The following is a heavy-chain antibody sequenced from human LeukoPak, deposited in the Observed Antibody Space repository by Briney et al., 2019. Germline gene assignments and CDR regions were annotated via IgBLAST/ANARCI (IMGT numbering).Heavy chain of an antibody. CDR1: GFTFDDYA. CDR2: ISWNSGSI. CDR3: ARDSRYSYGYPDS. D-gene: IGHD5-18*01. V-gene: IGHV3-9*01. Sequence: PGGSLRLSCAASGFTFDDYAMHWVRQAPGKGPEWVSGISWNSGSIGYADSVKGRFTISRDNAKNSLYLQMNSLRPEDTALYYCARDSRYSYGYPDSWGQGTLVTVSS. J-gene: IGHJ4*02.